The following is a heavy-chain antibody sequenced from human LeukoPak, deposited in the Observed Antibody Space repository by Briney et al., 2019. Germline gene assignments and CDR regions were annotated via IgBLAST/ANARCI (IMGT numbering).Heavy chain of an antibody. CDR3: TAVSLLRGYDVLTFYSYPSYFEF. CDR2: YDPEYCDS. V-gene: IGHV1-24*01. J-gene: IGHJ4*02. Sequence: ASVKESLQFSVYSFHELSVHWVRQAPGKRLQWMGGYDPEYCDSIYAHNFQGRLTMTEDTSTATAVHDVSSLRSEDAAVYYCTAVSLLRGYDVLTFYSYPSYFEFWGQ. D-gene: IGHD3-9*01. CDR1: VYSFHELS.